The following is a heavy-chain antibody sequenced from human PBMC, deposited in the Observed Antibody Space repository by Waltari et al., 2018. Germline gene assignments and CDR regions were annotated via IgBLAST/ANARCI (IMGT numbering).Heavy chain of an antibody. V-gene: IGHV3-30-3*01. CDR1: GFTSSNYA. J-gene: IGHJ2*01. Sequence: LVESGGGMVQPGRSLRLSCVGSGFTSSNYAMHGVRQAPGEGLDWVSVMSYDGTSKFYADSVKGRFTISRDNSKNTLYLQMNSLRNDDTAVYYCARGTVRTFAEDLEYLDVWGRGTLVTVSS. D-gene: IGHD3-16*01. CDR2: MSYDGTSK. CDR3: ARGTVRTFAEDLEYLDV.